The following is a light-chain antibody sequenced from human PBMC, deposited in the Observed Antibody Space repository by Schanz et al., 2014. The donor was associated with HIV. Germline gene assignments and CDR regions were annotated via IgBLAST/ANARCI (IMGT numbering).Light chain of an antibody. J-gene: IGLJ1*01. Sequence: QSALTQPASVSGSPGQSITISCTGTSSDVGGYNYVSWHQQHPGKAPKLMIYDVSNRPSGVSNRFSGYKSGDTASLTISGLQAEDEADFYCSSYTTTSTYVFGAGTKLTVL. V-gene: IGLV2-14*03. CDR3: SSYTTTSTYV. CDR1: SSDVGGYNY. CDR2: DVS.